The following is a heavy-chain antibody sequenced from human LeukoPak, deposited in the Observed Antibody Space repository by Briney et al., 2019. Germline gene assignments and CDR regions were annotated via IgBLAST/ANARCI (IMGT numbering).Heavy chain of an antibody. J-gene: IGHJ3*02. Sequence: PLATVKVSCTASGYTFTGYYMHWVRQAPGQGLEWIGWINPNSGGTNYAQKFQGRVTMTRDTSISTAYIELSRLRSDDTAVYYCARVLNYGYGDYVAFDIWGQGTMVTVSS. CDR2: INPNSGGT. V-gene: IGHV1-2*02. CDR1: GYTFTGYY. D-gene: IGHD4-17*01. CDR3: ARVLNYGYGDYVAFDI.